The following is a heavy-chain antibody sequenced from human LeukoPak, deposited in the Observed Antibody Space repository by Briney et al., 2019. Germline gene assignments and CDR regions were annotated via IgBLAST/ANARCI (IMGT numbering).Heavy chain of an antibody. D-gene: IGHD5-12*01. Sequence: GGSLRLSCAASGFTFSSYSMNWVRQAPGKGLEWVSYISSSSSTIYYADSVKGRFTISRDNAKNSLYLQMNSLRAEDTAVYYCAREGGYVTYGIDYWGQGTLVTVSS. CDR3: AREGGYVTYGIDY. CDR1: GFTFSSYS. J-gene: IGHJ4*02. V-gene: IGHV3-48*04. CDR2: ISSSSSTI.